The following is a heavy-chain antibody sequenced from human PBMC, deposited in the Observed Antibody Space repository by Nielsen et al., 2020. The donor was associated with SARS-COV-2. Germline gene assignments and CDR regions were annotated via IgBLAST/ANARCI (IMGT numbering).Heavy chain of an antibody. D-gene: IGHD6-6*01. V-gene: IGHV4-59*01. Sequence: GSLRLSCTASGGSISSYYWSWIRQPPGKGLEWIGYIYYSGSTNYNPSLKSRVTISVDTSKNQFSLKLSSVTAADTAVYYCARGQLVLAYYYYYYMDVWGKGTTVTVSS. CDR3: ARGQLVLAYYYYYYMDV. CDR1: GGSISSYY. J-gene: IGHJ6*03. CDR2: IYYSGST.